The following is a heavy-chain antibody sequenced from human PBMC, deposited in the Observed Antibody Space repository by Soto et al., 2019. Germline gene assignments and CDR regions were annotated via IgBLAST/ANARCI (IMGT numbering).Heavy chain of an antibody. CDR1: AFTFSRSA. CDR2: ISGSGGST. V-gene: IGHV3-23*01. D-gene: IGHD2-15*01. J-gene: IGHJ4*02. CDR3: AKRRGAGGHFDY. Sequence: GGSLRLSCAASAFTFSRSAMSWVRQAPGKGLEWVSAISGSGGSTHYADSVRGRFTISRDNSKNTLSLQMNSLTAEDTAVYFCAKRRGAGGHFDYWGQGALVTVSS.